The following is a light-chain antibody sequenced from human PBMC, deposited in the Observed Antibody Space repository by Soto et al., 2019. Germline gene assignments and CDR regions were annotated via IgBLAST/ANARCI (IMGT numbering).Light chain of an antibody. CDR3: ETWDSNSVI. CDR2: LEGSGSY. CDR1: SGHSTYI. V-gene: IGLV4-60*02. Sequence: QSVLTQSSSASASLGSSVKLTCTLSSGHSTYIIAWHQQQPGKAPRYLMKLEGSGSYNKGSGVPDRFSGSSSGADRYLTISNLAFEDEADYYCETWDSNSVIFGGGTKLTVL. J-gene: IGLJ2*01.